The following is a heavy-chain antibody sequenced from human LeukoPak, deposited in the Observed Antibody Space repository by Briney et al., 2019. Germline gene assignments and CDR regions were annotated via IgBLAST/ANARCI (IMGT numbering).Heavy chain of an antibody. CDR1: DGSISSSSYY. Sequence: PSETLSLTCIVPDGSISSSSYYWAWIRQSPGKGLEWIGTFSSGGSAYYNPSLTSRVSISKDTSDNQFSLRLYSVTAADTAVYYCARKQTGTMYDVWGQGTQVTVSS. J-gene: IGHJ4*02. CDR2: FSSGGSA. D-gene: IGHD1-7*01. V-gene: IGHV4-39*07. CDR3: ARKQTGTMYDV.